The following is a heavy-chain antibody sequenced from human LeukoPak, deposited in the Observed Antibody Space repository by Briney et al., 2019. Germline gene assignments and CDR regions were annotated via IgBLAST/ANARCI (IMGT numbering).Heavy chain of an antibody. Sequence: PGGSLRLSCAASGFTFRSYNMIWVRQAPGEGLEWVSTIRGSGGITYYAGSVKGRFTISRDESKNTLYLQMNSLRAEDTALYYCAKEPASGSCFDYWGQGTLVTVSS. V-gene: IGHV3-23*01. CDR3: AKEPASGSCFDY. CDR2: IRGSGGIT. CDR1: GFTFRSYN. D-gene: IGHD3-10*01. J-gene: IGHJ4*02.